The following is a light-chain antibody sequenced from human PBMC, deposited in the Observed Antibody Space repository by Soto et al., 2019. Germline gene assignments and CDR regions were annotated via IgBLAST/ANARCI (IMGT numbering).Light chain of an antibody. Sequence: DIQMTQSPSSLSASVGDRVTITCRSSQNIRSYLNWYQQQLGRAPKLLIYTASNLQTGVPSRFSGSGSGTDFTLPISSLQPEDFATYYCQQSYSSPQTFGLGNKVEIK. V-gene: IGKV1-39*01. CDR2: TAS. J-gene: IGKJ1*01. CDR3: QQSYSSPQT. CDR1: QNIRSY.